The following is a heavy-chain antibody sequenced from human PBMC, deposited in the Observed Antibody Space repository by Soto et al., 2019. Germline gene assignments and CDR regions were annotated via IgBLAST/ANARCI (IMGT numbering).Heavy chain of an antibody. CDR3: AKGPSRFSDY. D-gene: IGHD3-10*01. J-gene: IGHJ4*02. CDR1: GFTFSSYG. Sequence: VGSLRLSCAASGFTFSSYGMHWVRQAPGKGLEWVAVIWYDGSNKYYADSVKGRFTISRDNSKNTLYLQMNSLRAEDTAVYYCAKGPSRFSDYWGQGTLVTVSS. V-gene: IGHV3-33*06. CDR2: IWYDGSNK.